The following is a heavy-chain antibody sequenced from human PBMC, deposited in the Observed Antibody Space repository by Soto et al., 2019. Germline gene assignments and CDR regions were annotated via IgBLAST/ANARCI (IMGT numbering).Heavy chain of an antibody. J-gene: IGHJ2*01. CDR1: GFTLYNHA. CDR3: VRKIIGTTTNGAYWFFDL. D-gene: IGHD2-8*01. Sequence: EVQLLESGGGLVQPGGSLTLSCATSGFTLYNHAMNWVRQAPGKGPEWVSGISGGGDATFYADSVKGRFTISRVQSNNSVFLQMNGLRGEDPALYFCVRKIIGTTTNGAYWFFDLWGRGNLVTVSS. CDR2: ISGGGDAT. V-gene: IGHV3-23*01.